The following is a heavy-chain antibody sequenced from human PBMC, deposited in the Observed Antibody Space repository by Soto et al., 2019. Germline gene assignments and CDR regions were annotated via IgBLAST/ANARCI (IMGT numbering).Heavy chain of an antibody. Sequence: QVQLVQSGAEVKKPGASVKVSCKASGYTFTSYDINWVRQATGQGLEWMGWMTPNSGNTGYAQKFQGRVTMTRNTSISTAYMELSSLRSEDTAVYYCARGLAMTSFGGESWFDPWGQGTLVTVSS. CDR3: ARGLAMTSFGGESWFDP. CDR1: GYTFTSYD. CDR2: MTPNSGNT. V-gene: IGHV1-8*01. J-gene: IGHJ5*02. D-gene: IGHD3-16*01.